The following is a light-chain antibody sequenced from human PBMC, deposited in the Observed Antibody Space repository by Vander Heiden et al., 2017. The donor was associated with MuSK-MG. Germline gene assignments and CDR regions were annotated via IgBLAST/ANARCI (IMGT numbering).Light chain of an antibody. J-gene: IGKJ3*01. CDR1: KSVLYSSNNKNY. CDR3: LQYYSAPFA. V-gene: IGKV4-1*01. Sequence: DIVMTQSPDSLAVSLGERATINCKSSKSVLYSSNNKNYLAWYQQKPGQPPNLLIYWASTRESGVPDRFSGSGSGTDFTLTISSLQAEDVAVYYCLQYYSAPFAFGPGTKVDIK. CDR2: WAS.